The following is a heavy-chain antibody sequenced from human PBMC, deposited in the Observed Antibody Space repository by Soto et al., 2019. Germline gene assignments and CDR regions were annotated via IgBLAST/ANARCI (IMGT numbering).Heavy chain of an antibody. V-gene: IGHV3-48*01. CDR3: ARDLYGVPY. CDR2: ISSSSSTI. D-gene: IGHD4-17*01. Sequence: GGSLRLSCAASGFTFSSYSMNWVRQAPGKGLEWVSYISSSSSTIYYADSVKGRFTISRDNAKNSLYLQMNSLRAEDTAVYYCARDLYGVPYWGQGTLVTVSS. J-gene: IGHJ4*02. CDR1: GFTFSSYS.